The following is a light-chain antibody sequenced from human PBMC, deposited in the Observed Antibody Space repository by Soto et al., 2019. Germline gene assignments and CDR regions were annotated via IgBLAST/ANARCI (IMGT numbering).Light chain of an antibody. J-gene: IGKJ2*01. CDR2: LGS. CDR1: QILLHSNGNNY. V-gene: IGKV2-28*01. CDR3: MHALQPPYT. Sequence: DIVMTQSPLSLPVTPGESASISCRSSQILLHSNGNNYLDWYLQKPGQSPQLLIYLGSNRASGVPDRFSGSGSGTDFTLKISRVEAEDVGVYYCMHALQPPYTFGQGTKLEIK.